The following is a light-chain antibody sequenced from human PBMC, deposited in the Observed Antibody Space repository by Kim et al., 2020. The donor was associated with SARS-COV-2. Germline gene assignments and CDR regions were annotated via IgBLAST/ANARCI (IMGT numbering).Light chain of an antibody. CDR2: GAS. CDR3: KQSYTSPPT. V-gene: IGKV1-39*01. J-gene: IGKJ1*01. Sequence: DIQMTQSPSSLSASIGDRVTITCRASQSISRHFNWYQKRPGEAPKLLIYGASNLQSGVPSRFSGSGSGTDFTLTISSLQPEDFATYYCKQSYTSPPTFGQGTTVDIK. CDR1: QSISRH.